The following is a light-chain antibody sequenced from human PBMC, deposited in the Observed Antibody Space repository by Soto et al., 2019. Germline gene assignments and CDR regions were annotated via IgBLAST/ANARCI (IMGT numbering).Light chain of an antibody. CDR1: ESISTH. Sequence: DIQTTQSPASLSASVGDRVTITCRASESISTHLNWYQQKSGGAPQLLIQAASTLQTGVPSRFSGSGSGTDFTLTISSLQPEDFVTYHCQQSYSVPITFGQGTRLEIK. V-gene: IGKV1-39*01. CDR2: AAS. CDR3: QQSYSVPIT. J-gene: IGKJ5*01.